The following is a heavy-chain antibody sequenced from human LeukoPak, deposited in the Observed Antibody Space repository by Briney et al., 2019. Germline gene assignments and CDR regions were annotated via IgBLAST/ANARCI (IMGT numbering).Heavy chain of an antibody. V-gene: IGHV3-23*01. J-gene: IGHJ6*02. CDR2: ISGSGGST. Sequence: GGSLRLSCAASGFTFSSYAMSWVRQAPGKGLEWVSAISGSGGSTYYADSGKGRFTISRDNSKNTLYLQMNSLRAEDTAVYYCAKVYYDILTGHDPSYYYYYGMDVWGQGTTVTVSS. CDR3: AKVYYDILTGHDPSYYYYYGMDV. D-gene: IGHD3-9*01. CDR1: GFTFSSYA.